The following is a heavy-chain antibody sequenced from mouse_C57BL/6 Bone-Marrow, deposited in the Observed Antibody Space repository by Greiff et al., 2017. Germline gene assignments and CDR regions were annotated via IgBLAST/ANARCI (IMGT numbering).Heavy chain of an antibody. CDR2: SRNKANDYTT. CDR3: ARDRLYYDYDDWYFDV. J-gene: IGHJ1*03. Sequence: EVKLVESGGGLVQSGRSLRLSCATSGFTFSDFYMEWVRQAPGKGLEWIAASRNKANDYTTEYSASVKGRFIVSRDTSQSILYLQMNALRAEDTAIYYCARDRLYYDYDDWYFDVWGTGTTVTVSS. D-gene: IGHD2-4*01. V-gene: IGHV7-1*01. CDR1: GFTFSDFY.